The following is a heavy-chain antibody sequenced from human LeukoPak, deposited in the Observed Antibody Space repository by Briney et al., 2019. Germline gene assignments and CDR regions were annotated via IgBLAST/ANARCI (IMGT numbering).Heavy chain of an antibody. CDR3: ARLQATKAFDI. V-gene: IGHV3-7*01. CDR2: IKQDGSAK. Sequence: GGSLRLSCAASGFTFNIYWMSWVRQAPGKGLEWVANIKQDGSAKYYVDSVKGRFTISRDNSKNTLYLQMGSLRAEDTAVYYCARLQATKAFDIWGQATVVTVSS. J-gene: IGHJ3*02. D-gene: IGHD5-12*01. CDR1: GFTFNIYW.